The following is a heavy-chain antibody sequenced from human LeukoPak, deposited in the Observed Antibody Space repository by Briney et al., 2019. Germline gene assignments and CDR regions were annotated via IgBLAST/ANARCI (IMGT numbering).Heavy chain of an antibody. CDR1: GGSISSGDYY. V-gene: IGHV4-30-4*01. D-gene: IGHD6-13*01. CDR2: IYHSGST. Sequence: SETLSLTCTVSGGSISSGDYYWRWIRQPPGKGLEWIGYIYHSGSTYYNPSLKSRVTISVDRSKNQFSLKLSSVTAADTAVYYCARGRSSSWYPHFDYWGQGTLVTVSS. J-gene: IGHJ4*02. CDR3: ARGRSSSWYPHFDY.